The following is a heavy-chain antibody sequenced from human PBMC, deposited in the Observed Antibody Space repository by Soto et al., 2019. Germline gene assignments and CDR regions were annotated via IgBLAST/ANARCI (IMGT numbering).Heavy chain of an antibody. CDR1: GGSFSGYY. Sequence: QVQLQQWGAGLLKPSETLSLTCAVYGGSFSGYYWSWIRQPPGKGLEWIGEINHSGSTNYNPSLKSRVTISVHTSKNQFSLKLSSVTAADTAVCYCARGRLYGSTKLFDYWGQGTLVTVSS. J-gene: IGHJ4*02. D-gene: IGHD4-17*01. V-gene: IGHV4-34*01. CDR3: ARGRLYGSTKLFDY. CDR2: INHSGST.